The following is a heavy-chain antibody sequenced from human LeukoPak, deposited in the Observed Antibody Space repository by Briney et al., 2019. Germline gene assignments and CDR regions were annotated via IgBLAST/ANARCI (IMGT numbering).Heavy chain of an antibody. CDR3: ARTQDPAKKSGSYSPPISQAPLD. J-gene: IGHJ4*02. CDR2: INTDGSNA. D-gene: IGHD1-26*01. V-gene: IGHV3-74*01. CDR1: GFTFSSYW. Sequence: GGSLRLSCAASGFTFSSYWMHWVRQAPGKGLVWVSRINTDGSNATYADSVKGRFTISRDNAKSALYLQMNSLRAEDTAVYYCARTQDPAKKSGSYSPPISQAPLDWGQGTLVTVSS.